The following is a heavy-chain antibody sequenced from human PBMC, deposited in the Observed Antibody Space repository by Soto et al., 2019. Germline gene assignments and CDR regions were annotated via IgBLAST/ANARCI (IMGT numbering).Heavy chain of an antibody. CDR1: GGSISNYY. CDR3: ARQPPATAAFDI. Sequence: QVQLQESGPGLVKPSETLSLTCTVSGGSISNYYWSWIRQPPGEGLEWIGYIHYNGETNYNPSLKSRVTMAVPTSKNQVSLSLTSVTAADPAVYYCARQPPATAAFDIWRQGTMVTVSS. J-gene: IGHJ3*02. D-gene: IGHD5-12*01. CDR2: IHYNGET. V-gene: IGHV4-59*08.